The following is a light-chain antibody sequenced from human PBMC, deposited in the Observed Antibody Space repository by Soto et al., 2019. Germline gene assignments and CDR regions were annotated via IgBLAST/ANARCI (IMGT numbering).Light chain of an antibody. V-gene: IGKV1-5*03. Sequence: DIQMTQSPSAMSASIGDRVTITCRASQEISHFLAWYQQKPGKAPKLLIYKASTLKSGVPSRFSGSGSGTEFTLTISSLQPDDFATYYCQHYNSYSEAFGQGTKVDIK. CDR3: QHYNSYSEA. CDR2: KAS. CDR1: QEISHF. J-gene: IGKJ1*01.